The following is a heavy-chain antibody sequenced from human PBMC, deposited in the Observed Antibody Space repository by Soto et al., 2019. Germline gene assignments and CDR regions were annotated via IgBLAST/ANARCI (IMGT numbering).Heavy chain of an antibody. V-gene: IGHV1-8*01. CDR1: GYTFTSYD. J-gene: IGHJ5*02. Sequence: QVQLVQSGAEVKKPGASVKVSCKASGYTFTSYDINWVRQATGQGLEWMGWMNPNSGNTAYAQKFLGRVTMTRNTSISTAYMELGSLRPEATAVYYCPRERTRGFDPWGQGTRVTVSS. CDR2: MNPNSGNT. CDR3: PRERTRGFDP.